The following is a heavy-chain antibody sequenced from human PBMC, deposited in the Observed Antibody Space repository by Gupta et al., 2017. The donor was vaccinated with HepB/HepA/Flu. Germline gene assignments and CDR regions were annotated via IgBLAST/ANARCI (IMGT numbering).Heavy chain of an antibody. CDR1: GYTLTELS. Sequence: VPLVQSEAEVKKPGASVKVSCKVSGYTLTELSMHWVRQAPGKGLEWMGGFDPEDGETIYAQKFQGRVTMTEDTSTDTAYMELSSLRSEDTAVYYCATRGRTNDYDSSGGGFDYWGQGTLVTVSS. CDR3: ATRGRTNDYDSSGGGFDY. CDR2: FDPEDGET. D-gene: IGHD3-22*01. V-gene: IGHV1-24*01. J-gene: IGHJ4*02.